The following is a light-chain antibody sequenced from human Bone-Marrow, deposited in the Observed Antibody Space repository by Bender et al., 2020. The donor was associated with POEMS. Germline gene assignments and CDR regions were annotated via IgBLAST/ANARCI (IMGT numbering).Light chain of an antibody. Sequence: QSALTQPASVSGSPGQSITISCTGSSSDVGDYKYVSWYQQHPGKAPKLMIYDVSNRPSGVSNRFSGSKSGNTASLTISAIQAEDEADYYCSSYTSSSTWVFGGGTKLSVL. CDR1: SSDVGDYKY. V-gene: IGLV2-14*03. CDR3: SSYTSSSTWV. CDR2: DVS. J-gene: IGLJ3*02.